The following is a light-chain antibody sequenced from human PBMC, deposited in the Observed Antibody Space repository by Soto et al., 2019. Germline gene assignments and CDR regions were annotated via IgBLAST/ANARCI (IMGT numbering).Light chain of an antibody. CDR3: QQLNSYPIT. CDR2: AAS. J-gene: IGKJ5*01. Sequence: DIPMTQSPSSLSASVGDRVTISCRASQSISSYLNWYQQKPGKAPKLLIYAASSLQSGVPSRFSGSGSGTDFTLTISSLQSEDFATYYCQQLNSYPITFGQGTRLEIK. V-gene: IGKV1-39*01. CDR1: QSISSY.